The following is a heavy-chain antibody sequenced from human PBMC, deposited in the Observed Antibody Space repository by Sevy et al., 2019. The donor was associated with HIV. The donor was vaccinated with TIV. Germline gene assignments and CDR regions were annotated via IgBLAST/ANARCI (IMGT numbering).Heavy chain of an antibody. CDR1: GFSLNTYW. D-gene: IGHD2-15*01. CDR2: IKQDGSVT. Sequence: GGSLRLSCAASGFSLNTYWMSWVRQAPGKGLEWVANIKQDGSVTYYVDSVKGRFTISRDNARNFLYLQMNSLRAEDTAVYYCAVDVVVNDVAFDYWGQGTLVTVSS. J-gene: IGHJ4*02. CDR3: AVDVVVNDVAFDY. V-gene: IGHV3-7*01.